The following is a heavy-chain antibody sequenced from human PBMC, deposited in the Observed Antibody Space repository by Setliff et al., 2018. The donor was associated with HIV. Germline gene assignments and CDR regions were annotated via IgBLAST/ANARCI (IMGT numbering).Heavy chain of an antibody. J-gene: IGHJ4*02. CDR3: ARQFRYPNRAVAGVDY. D-gene: IGHD6-19*01. Sequence: KASETLSLTCTVSAGSIGSSTYYWAWIRQPPGKGLEWIGTIYYSGSTYYNPSLRSRATISVDTSKNQFSLKLSSVTAADTAMYYCARQFRYPNRAVAGVDYWGQGTLVTVSS. CDR1: AGSIGSSTYY. CDR2: IYYSGST. V-gene: IGHV4-39*01.